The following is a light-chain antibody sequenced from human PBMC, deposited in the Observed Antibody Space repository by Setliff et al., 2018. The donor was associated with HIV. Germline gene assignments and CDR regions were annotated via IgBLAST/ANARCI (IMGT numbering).Light chain of an antibody. CDR2: DVT. Sequence: QSVLTQPRSVSGSPGQSVTISCTGTSSDVGGYDSVSWFQQHPGKAPKLMIYDVTKRPSGVPDRFSGSKPGDTASLTISGLRAEDEADYYCSSYAGNNNYVFGTGTKVTVL. CDR3: SSYAGNNNYV. J-gene: IGLJ1*01. V-gene: IGLV2-11*01. CDR1: SSDVGGYDS.